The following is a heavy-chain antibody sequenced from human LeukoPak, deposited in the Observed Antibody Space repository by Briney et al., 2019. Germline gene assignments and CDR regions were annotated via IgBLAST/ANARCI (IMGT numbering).Heavy chain of an antibody. CDR2: IIPIFGTA. D-gene: IGHD3-22*01. CDR3: ARDGGYYDSSGYSSPDAFDI. V-gene: IGHV1-69*13. CDR1: GGTFSSYA. J-gene: IGHJ3*02. Sequence: SVNVSCKASGGTFSSYAISWVRQAPGQGLEWMGGIIPIFGTANYAQKFQGRVTITADESTSTAYMELSSLRSEDTAVYYCARDGGYYDSSGYSSPDAFDIWGQGTMVTVSS.